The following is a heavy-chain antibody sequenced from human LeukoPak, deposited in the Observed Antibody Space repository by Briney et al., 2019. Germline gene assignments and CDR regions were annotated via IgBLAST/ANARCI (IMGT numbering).Heavy chain of an antibody. J-gene: IGHJ4*02. Sequence: GGSLRLSCAASGFTFISYGMHWVRQAPGKGLEWVAFIRYDGSNKYYADSVKGRFTISRDNSKNTLYLQMNSLRAEDTAVYYCAKAVAAAGTLDYWGQGTLVTVSS. CDR2: IRYDGSNK. D-gene: IGHD6-13*01. CDR1: GFTFISYG. CDR3: AKAVAAAGTLDY. V-gene: IGHV3-30*02.